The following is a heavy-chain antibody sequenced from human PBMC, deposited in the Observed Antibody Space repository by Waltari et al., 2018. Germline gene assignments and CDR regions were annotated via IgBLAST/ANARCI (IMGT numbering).Heavy chain of an antibody. CDR1: GGSISSGSYY. J-gene: IGHJ4*02. CDR2: IYPGDSDT. Sequence: QLQLQESGPGLVKPSETLSLACTVSGGSISSGSYYWGWIRQPPGKGLEWMGIIYPGDSDTRDSPSFQGQVTISADKSISTAYLQWSSLKASDTAMYYCASSLGGLGRSGYWLLFDYWGQGTLVTVSS. V-gene: IGHV4-39*07. D-gene: IGHD3-22*01. CDR3: ASSLGGLGRSGYWLLFDY.